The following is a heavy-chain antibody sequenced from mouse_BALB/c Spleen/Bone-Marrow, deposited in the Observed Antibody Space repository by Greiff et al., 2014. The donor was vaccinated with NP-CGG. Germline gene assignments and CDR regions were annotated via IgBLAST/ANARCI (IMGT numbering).Heavy chain of an antibody. V-gene: IGHV1S132*01. J-gene: IGHJ2*01. CDR1: GYTFTSYW. CDR3: ARKGISTVIATAYYFDY. Sequence: VQLQQSGAELVKPGASVKLSCKTSGYTFTSYWIQWVKQRPGQGLGWIGEIFPGTGTTYYNEKFKDKATLTMDTSSSTAYMQLSSLTSEDSAVYFGARKGISTVIATAYYFDYWGQGSTLTVSS. CDR2: IFPGTGTT. D-gene: IGHD2-4*01.